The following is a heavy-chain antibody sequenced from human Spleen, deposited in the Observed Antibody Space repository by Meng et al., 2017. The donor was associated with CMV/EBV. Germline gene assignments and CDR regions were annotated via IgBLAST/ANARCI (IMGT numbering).Heavy chain of an antibody. V-gene: IGHV3-21*01. Sequence: GGYLRLSCAASGFTFSSYSMNWVRQAPGKGLEWVSSISSSSSYIYYADSVKGRFTISRDNAKNSLYLQMNSLRAEDTAVYYCASLAAAGGYYYGMDVWGQGTTVTVSS. J-gene: IGHJ6*02. CDR2: ISSSSSYI. CDR1: GFTFSSYS. D-gene: IGHD6-13*01. CDR3: ASLAAAGGYYYGMDV.